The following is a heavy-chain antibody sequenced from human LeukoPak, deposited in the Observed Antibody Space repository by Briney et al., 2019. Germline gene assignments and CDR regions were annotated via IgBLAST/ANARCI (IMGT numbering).Heavy chain of an antibody. Sequence: PGGSLRLSCTVSGFTLSSYEMSWIRQAPGKGLEWVSSIDYDGGSGHYADSVKGRFTISRDNSNNTLFLHLNSLRGEDTAVYYCAKDDAWLRFGEWSQGTLVTVSS. CDR2: IDYDGGSG. J-gene: IGHJ4*02. CDR3: AKDDAWLRFGE. D-gene: IGHD3-10*01. CDR1: GFTLSSYE. V-gene: IGHV3-23*01.